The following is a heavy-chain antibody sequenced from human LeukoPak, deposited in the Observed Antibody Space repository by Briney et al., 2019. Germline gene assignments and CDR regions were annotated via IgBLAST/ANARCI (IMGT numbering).Heavy chain of an antibody. J-gene: IGHJ4*02. CDR2: IDHRGRT. CDR3: AREVVAARGSFDS. Sequence: SETLSLTCAVYGGSLNGYYWSWIRQPPGKGLEWIGEIDHRGRTNYNPSLKSRLTMSVDTSKNQLSLKLSSVTAADTAVYYCAREVVAARGSFDSWGQGTLVTVSS. CDR1: GGSLNGYY. V-gene: IGHV4-34*01. D-gene: IGHD2-2*01.